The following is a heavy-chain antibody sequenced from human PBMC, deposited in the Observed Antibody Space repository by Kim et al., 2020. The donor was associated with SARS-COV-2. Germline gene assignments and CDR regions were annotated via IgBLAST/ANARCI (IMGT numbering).Heavy chain of an antibody. CDR1: GGSITTSSYQ. CDR2: FYSSGPT. D-gene: IGHD6-19*01. CDR3: VRKGAGWTFTYYYGMDV. J-gene: IGHJ6*02. V-gene: IGHV4-39*01. Sequence: SETLSLTCTVSGGSITTSSYQWAWIRQSPRRGLEWIGSFYSSGPTSYNPSLNSRVTISADTSGNQFFLNLTSVTAADTAVYYCVRKGAGWTFTYYYGMDVWGQGTTVSVSS.